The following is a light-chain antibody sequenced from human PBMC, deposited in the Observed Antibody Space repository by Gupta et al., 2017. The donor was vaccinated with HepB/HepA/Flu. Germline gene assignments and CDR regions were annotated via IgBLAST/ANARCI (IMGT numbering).Light chain of an antibody. CDR3: HQAHGFPLT. J-gene: IGKJ4*01. CDR1: QGIRSW. V-gene: IGKV1D-12*01. Sequence: DIQMTQSPSSVSAFVGDRVTITCRASQGIRSWLAWYQQKPGGAPKLLIYDASSLLSGVPPRFSGSSSGTXFTLTIXSLQPQDFATYYCHQAHGFPLTFGXGTKVEIK. CDR2: DAS.